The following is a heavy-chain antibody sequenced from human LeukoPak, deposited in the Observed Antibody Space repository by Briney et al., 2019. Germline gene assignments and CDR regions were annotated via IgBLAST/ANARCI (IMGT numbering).Heavy chain of an antibody. CDR3: ARDPYRAYYFEY. CDR2: IKQDGSEK. CDR1: GFTFSSYW. J-gene: IGHJ4*02. D-gene: IGHD2-2*02. Sequence: GGSLRLSCAASGFTFSSYWMSWVRQAPGKGLEWVADIKQDGSEKYYVDSVKGRFTISRDNAKNSLYLQMNSLRAEDTAVYHCARDPYRAYYFEYWGQGTLVTVSS. V-gene: IGHV3-7*04.